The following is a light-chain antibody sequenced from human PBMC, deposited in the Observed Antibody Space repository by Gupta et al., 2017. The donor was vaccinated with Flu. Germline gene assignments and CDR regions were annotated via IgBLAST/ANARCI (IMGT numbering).Light chain of an antibody. V-gene: IGKV3-20*01. CDR1: QCNNSSY. CDR2: GAS. Sequence: TRSRSPVERATLPCRASQCNNSSYLAWYQQKPGQAPKLLIYGASSRATGVPDRFSGRGSGTDFTLTISSLETEDVAVYYCQQYGSAPYTFGQGTKLEIK. J-gene: IGKJ2*01. CDR3: QQYGSAPYT.